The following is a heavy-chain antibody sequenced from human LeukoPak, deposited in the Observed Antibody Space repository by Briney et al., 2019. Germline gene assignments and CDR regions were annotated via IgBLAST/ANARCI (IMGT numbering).Heavy chain of an antibody. CDR2: ISSNGGST. J-gene: IGHJ6*03. D-gene: IGHD6-19*01. V-gene: IGHV3-64*01. CDR3: ARGNSSGWYEDYMDV. CDR1: GFTFSSYA. Sequence: GGSLRLSCAASGFTFSSYAMHWVRQAPGKGLEYVSAISSNGGSTYYANSVKGRFTISRDNSKNTLYLQMGSLRTEDMAVYYCARGNSSGWYEDYMDVWGKGTTVTVSS.